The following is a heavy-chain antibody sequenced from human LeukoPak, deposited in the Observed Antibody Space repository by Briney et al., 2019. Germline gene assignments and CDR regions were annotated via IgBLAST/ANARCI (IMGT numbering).Heavy chain of an antibody. CDR1: GGSISSYY. V-gene: IGHV4-34*01. D-gene: IGHD2-2*01. Sequence: SETLSLTCTVSGGSISSYYWSWIRQPPGKGLEWIGEINHSGSTNYNPSLKSRVTISVDTSKNQFSLKLSSVTAADTAVYYCARSIPCSSTSCHQAWVDYWGQGTLVTVSS. CDR2: INHSGST. J-gene: IGHJ4*02. CDR3: ARSIPCSSTSCHQAWVDY.